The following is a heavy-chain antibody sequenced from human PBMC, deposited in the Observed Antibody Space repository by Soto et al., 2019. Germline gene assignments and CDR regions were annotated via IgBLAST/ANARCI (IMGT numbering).Heavy chain of an antibody. Sequence: EVQLVESEGGLVQRGGSLRLSCAASGFTFNYYWMHWVRQAPGQGLVWVSHIHSDGSSTTYAESVKGRFTISRDNAKNTLYLQMNSLRAEDTAVYYCARGDKGGFDLWGQGTTVTVSS. J-gene: IGHJ3*01. CDR3: ARGDKGGFDL. V-gene: IGHV3-74*01. D-gene: IGHD2-21*02. CDR2: IHSDGSST. CDR1: GFTFNYYW.